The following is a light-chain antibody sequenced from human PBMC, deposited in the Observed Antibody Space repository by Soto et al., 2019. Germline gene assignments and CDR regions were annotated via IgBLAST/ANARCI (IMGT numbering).Light chain of an antibody. CDR3: GSWDSSLSAYV. CDR2: DDN. Sequence: QSVMTQPPSVSAAPGQTVTISCSGSISNIGGNSVSWYQQLPGTAPKLLIYDDNKRPSGIPDRFSGSKSGTSATLGITGFQTGDEADYYCGSWDSSLSAYVFGTGTKLIVL. V-gene: IGLV1-51*01. CDR1: ISNIGGNS. J-gene: IGLJ1*01.